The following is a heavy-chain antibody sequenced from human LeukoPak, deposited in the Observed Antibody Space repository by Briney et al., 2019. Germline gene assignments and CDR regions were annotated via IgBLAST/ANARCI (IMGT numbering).Heavy chain of an antibody. CDR2: VYYSGRT. CDR3: ARDLNYFDY. Sequence: PSQTLSLTCTVSGGSISSGSYSWSWIRQPPGKGLEWIGDVYYSGRTDDNPSLGSRVTISIDASKNQFSLKLRSVTAADTAVYYCARDLNYFDYWGQGTLVTVSS. V-gene: IGHV4-61*01. CDR1: GGSISSGSYS. D-gene: IGHD3-9*01. J-gene: IGHJ4*02.